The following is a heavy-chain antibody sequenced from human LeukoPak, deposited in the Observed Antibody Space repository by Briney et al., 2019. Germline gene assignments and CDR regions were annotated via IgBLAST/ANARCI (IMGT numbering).Heavy chain of an antibody. D-gene: IGHD3-3*02. V-gene: IGHV4-34*01. CDR2: INHSGST. J-gene: IGHJ6*03. CDR3: ARGPRIFGVVIKYYYYYMDV. CDR1: GGSFSGYY. Sequence: PSETLSLTCAVYGGSFSGYYWSWIRQPPGKGLEWIGEINHSGSTNYNPSLKSRVTISVDTSKNQFSLKLSSVTAADTAVYYCARGPRIFGVVIKYYYYYMDVWGKGTTVTVSS.